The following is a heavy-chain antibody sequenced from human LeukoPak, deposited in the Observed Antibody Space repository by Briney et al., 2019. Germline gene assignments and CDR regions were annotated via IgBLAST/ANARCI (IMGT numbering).Heavy chain of an antibody. D-gene: IGHD6-13*01. CDR3: ARGLGSAAAGYMDV. CDR1: GFTFSSYW. Sequence: GGSLRLSCAASGFTFSSYWMSWVRQAPGKGLEWVANIKQDGSEKYYVDSVKGRFTISRDNAKNSLYLQMNSLRAEDTALYYCARGLGSAAAGYMDVWGKGTTVTVSS. J-gene: IGHJ6*03. CDR2: IKQDGSEK. V-gene: IGHV3-7*03.